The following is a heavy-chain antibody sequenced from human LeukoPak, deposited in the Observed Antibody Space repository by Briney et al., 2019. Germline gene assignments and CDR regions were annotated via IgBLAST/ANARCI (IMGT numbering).Heavy chain of an antibody. CDR2: ISGSGGST. CDR3: AKDPRGPRGNWFDP. V-gene: IGHV3-23*01. CDR1: GFTFSSYA. Sequence: GGSLRLSCAASGFTFSSYAMSWVRQAPGKGLEWVSGISGSGGSTYYADSVKGRFTISRDNSKNTLYLQMNSLRAEDTAVYYCAKDPRGPRGNWFDPWGQGTLVTVSS. J-gene: IGHJ5*02.